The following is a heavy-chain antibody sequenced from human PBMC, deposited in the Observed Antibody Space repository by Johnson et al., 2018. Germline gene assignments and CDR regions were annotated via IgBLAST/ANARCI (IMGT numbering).Heavy chain of an antibody. V-gene: IGHV3-73*01. D-gene: IGHD1-1*01. J-gene: IGHJ6*02. CDR2: IRSKTNNYAT. CDR3: AGTSLYGMDV. Sequence: ERLVESGGGLVEPGGSLKLSCAASGFAFRGSTIHWVRPASGKGLEWVGRIRSKTNNYATEFAASVRGRFAISRDDSKQTAYLEMNSLKTEDTAVYYCAGTSLYGMDVWGQGTTVTVSS. CDR1: GFAFRGST.